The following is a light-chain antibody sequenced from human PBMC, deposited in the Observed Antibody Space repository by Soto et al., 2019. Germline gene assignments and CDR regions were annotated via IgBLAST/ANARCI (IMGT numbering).Light chain of an antibody. CDR1: QSVSSY. CDR3: QQRSNWPI. CDR2: DAS. J-gene: IGKJ5*01. V-gene: IGKV3-11*01. Sequence: EIVLTQSPATLSWSPGQRASLSCRASQSVSSYLAWYQQKPGQAPRLLIYDASNRATGIPARFSGSGSGTDFTLTISSLEPEDFAVYYCQQRSNWPIFGQGTRLEI.